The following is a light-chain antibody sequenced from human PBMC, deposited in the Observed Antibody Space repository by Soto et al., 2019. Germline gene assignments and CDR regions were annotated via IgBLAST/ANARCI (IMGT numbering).Light chain of an antibody. V-gene: IGKV3-20*01. CDR1: QSTSSSY. CDR2: GAS. J-gene: IGKJ1*01. CDR3: QQYSSTFWT. Sequence: EIVLTQSPGTLSLSPGERNTLSCRASQSTSSSYLAWYQQKPGQAPRLLVYGASSRATGIPDRFSGSGSGTDFTLTISRLVPEDFALYYCQQYSSTFWTLGQGTKV.